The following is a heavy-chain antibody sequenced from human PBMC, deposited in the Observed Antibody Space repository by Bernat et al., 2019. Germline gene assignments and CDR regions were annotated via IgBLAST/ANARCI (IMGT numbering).Heavy chain of an antibody. CDR1: GYTFTSYG. D-gene: IGHD5-12*01. CDR3: ARVYSGYGGD. V-gene: IGHV1-18*01. J-gene: IGHJ4*02. Sequence: QVQLVQSGAEVKKPGASVKVSCKASGYTFTSYGISWVRQAPGQGLEWVGWIAYNGNTNYAQKLQGRVPMTTDTSTSTAYMELRSLRSDDTAVYYCARVYSGYGGDWGQGTLVTVSS. CDR2: IAYNGNT.